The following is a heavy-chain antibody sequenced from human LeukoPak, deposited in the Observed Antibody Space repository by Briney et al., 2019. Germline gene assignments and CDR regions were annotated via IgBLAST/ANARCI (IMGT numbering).Heavy chain of an antibody. CDR3: ARALRGGWTYYFDY. CDR1: GGSISSSSYY. V-gene: IGHV4-39*07. D-gene: IGHD3-16*01. Sequence: PSETLSLTCTVSGGSISSSSYYWGWIRQPPGKGLEWIGSIYYSGSTYYNPSLKSRVTISVDTSKNQFSLKLSSVTAADTAVYYCARALRGGWTYYFDYWGQGTLVTVSS. CDR2: IYYSGST. J-gene: IGHJ4*02.